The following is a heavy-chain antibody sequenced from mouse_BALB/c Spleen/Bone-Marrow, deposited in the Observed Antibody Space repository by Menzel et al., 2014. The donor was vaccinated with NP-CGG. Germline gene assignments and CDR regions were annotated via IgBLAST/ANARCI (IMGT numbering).Heavy chain of an antibody. CDR1: GYAFVNYW. V-gene: IGHV1-80*01. Sequence: VQLQQSGAELVRPGSSVKISCKVSGYAFVNYWLNWVMQRPGQGLEWIGQIYPGDGDTNYNGKFKGKVTLTADKSSSTAYMQLISLTSEDSAVYFCARDSLLRLYYAMDYWGQGPSVTVSS. D-gene: IGHD1-2*01. J-gene: IGHJ4*01. CDR3: ARDSLLRLYYAMDY. CDR2: IYPGDGDT.